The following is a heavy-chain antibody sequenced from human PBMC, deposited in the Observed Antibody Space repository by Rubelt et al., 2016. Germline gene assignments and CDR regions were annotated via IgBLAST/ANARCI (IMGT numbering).Heavy chain of an antibody. V-gene: IGHV3-7*03. J-gene: IGHJ1*01. D-gene: IGHD3-22*01. CDR2: VKQDGSEK. CDR3: ASGSSGPYHQYFQY. CDR1: GFTFSSYW. Sequence: ESGGGLVQPGGSLRLSCAASGFTFSSYWMSWVRQAPGKGLEWVASVKQDGSEKFYVDSVKGRFPISRDNARNSLDLQMNSLRADDTAVYYCASGSSGPYHQYFQYWGQGALVTVSS.